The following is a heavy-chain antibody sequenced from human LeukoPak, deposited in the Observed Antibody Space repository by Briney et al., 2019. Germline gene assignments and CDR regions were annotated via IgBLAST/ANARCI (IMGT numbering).Heavy chain of an antibody. J-gene: IGHJ4*02. CDR1: GYTFTSYD. V-gene: IGHV1-18*01. CDR2: ISAYNGNT. CDR3: ARVPIPPYSSSWYQPFDY. Sequence: ASVKVSSKASGYTFTSYDISWVRRAPGQGLEWMGWISAYNGNTNYAQKLQGRVTMTTDTSTSTAYMELRSLRSDGSAVYFCARVPIPPYSSSWYQPFDYWGQGTLVTVSS. D-gene: IGHD6-13*01.